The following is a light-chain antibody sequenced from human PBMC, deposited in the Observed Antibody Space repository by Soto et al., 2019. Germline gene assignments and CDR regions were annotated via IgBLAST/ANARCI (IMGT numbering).Light chain of an antibody. CDR3: QQYDSSPGT. V-gene: IGKV3-20*01. CDR1: QSVSSSF. CDR2: GAS. J-gene: IGKJ1*01. Sequence: EIVLTQSPGTLALSPGERATLSCRASQSVSSSFLAWYQQKPGQAPRPLIYGASSRATGIPDRFSGSGSGTDFTLPISRLEPEDFAVYYCQQYDSSPGTFGQGTKGEIK.